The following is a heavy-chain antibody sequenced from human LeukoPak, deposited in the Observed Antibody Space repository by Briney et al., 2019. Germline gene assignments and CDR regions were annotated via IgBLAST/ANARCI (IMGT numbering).Heavy chain of an antibody. V-gene: IGHV3-7*01. Sequence: GGSLRLSCAASGFTFSGHWMSWVRQAPGKGLEWVANIKQVSRDKYYVDSVKGRFTISRDNANNLLYLQMNSLRGEDTAVYYCTRDRSRAEDDWGQGTLV. CDR3: TRDRSRAEDD. D-gene: IGHD1-14*01. CDR2: IKQVSRDK. CDR1: GFTFSGHW. J-gene: IGHJ4*02.